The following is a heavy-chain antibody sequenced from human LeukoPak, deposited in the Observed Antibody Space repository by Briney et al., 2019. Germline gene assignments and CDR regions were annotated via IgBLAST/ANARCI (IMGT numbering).Heavy chain of an antibody. J-gene: IGHJ4*02. V-gene: IGHV3-11*04. D-gene: IGHD3-3*01. CDR3: AREQIFGVVIVKSYFDF. CDR1: GSTFSDYY. Sequence: GGSLRLSCAASGSTFSDYYMSWFRQAPGKGLGWVSYISSSSSTIYYADSVKGRFTISRDNAKNSLYLQVDSLRAEDRAVYYCAREQIFGVVIVKSYFDFWGQGTLVTVSS. CDR2: ISSSSSTI.